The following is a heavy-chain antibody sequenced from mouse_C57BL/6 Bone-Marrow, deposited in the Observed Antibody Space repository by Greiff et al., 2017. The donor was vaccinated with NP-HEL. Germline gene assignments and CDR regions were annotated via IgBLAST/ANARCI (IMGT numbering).Heavy chain of an antibody. Sequence: VKLQQPGAELVKPGASVKLSCKASGYTFTSYWMHWVKQRPGQGLEWIGMIHPNSGSTNYNEKFKSKATLTVDKSSSTAYMQLSSLTSEDSAVYYCARAPRFYYYGSGYWGQGTTLTVSS. J-gene: IGHJ2*01. CDR2: IHPNSGST. CDR1: GYTFTSYW. CDR3: ARAPRFYYYGSGY. V-gene: IGHV1-64*01. D-gene: IGHD1-1*01.